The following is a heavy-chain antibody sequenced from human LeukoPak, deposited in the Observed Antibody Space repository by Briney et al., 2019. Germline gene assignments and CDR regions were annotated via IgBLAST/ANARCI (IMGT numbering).Heavy chain of an antibody. V-gene: IGHV5-51*01. D-gene: IGHD2-15*01. J-gene: IGHJ4*02. CDR3: ARRGYCSGSSCYYFDY. Sequence: GESLKISCKGSGYSFTSHCIGWVRQMPGKGLEWMGIIYPGDSDTRYSPSFQGQVTISADKSISTAYLQWSSLKASDTAMYYCARRGYCSGSSCYYFDYWGQGTLVTVSS. CDR2: IYPGDSDT. CDR1: GYSFTSHC.